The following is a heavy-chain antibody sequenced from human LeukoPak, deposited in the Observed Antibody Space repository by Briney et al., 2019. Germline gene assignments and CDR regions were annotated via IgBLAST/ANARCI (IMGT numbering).Heavy chain of an antibody. V-gene: IGHV4-39*07. Sequence: PSETLSLTCTVSGGSISSSSYYWGWIRQPPGKGLEWIGEINHSGSTNYNPSLKSRVTISVDTSKNQFSLKLSSVTAADTAVYYCARSVGELYYYYYGMDVWGQGTTVTVSS. J-gene: IGHJ6*02. CDR3: ARSVGELYYYYYGMDV. D-gene: IGHD1-26*01. CDR2: INHSGST. CDR1: GGSISSSSYY.